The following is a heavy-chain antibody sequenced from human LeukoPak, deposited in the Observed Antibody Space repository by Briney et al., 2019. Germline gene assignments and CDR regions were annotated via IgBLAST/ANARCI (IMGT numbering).Heavy chain of an antibody. V-gene: IGHV3-23*01. CDR3: AKIDAGDIVVVPATWELDF. CDR2: ISGGGGHT. D-gene: IGHD2-2*01. Sequence: PGGSLRLSCAASGFTFSSYAMSWVRQAPGKGLEWVSAISGGGGHTYYAGSVKGRFTISRDNSKNTLYLQMSSLTGDDTAVYYCAKIDAGDIVVVPATWELDFWGQGTLVTVSS. CDR1: GFTFSSYA. J-gene: IGHJ4*02.